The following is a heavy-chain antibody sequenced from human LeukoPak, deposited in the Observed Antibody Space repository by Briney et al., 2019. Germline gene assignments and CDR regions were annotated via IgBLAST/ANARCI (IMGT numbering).Heavy chain of an antibody. V-gene: IGHV3-23*01. CDR3: GRYFVMDV. Sequence: GGSLRLSCVASGFTFSSHAMDWVRQAPGKGLEWVSSISDSGGSTYYADSVKGRFTISRDNSENTLYLQMNSLRAEDTAVYYCGRYFVMDVWGQGTSVTVSS. CDR1: GFTFSSHA. J-gene: IGHJ6*02. CDR2: ISDSGGST.